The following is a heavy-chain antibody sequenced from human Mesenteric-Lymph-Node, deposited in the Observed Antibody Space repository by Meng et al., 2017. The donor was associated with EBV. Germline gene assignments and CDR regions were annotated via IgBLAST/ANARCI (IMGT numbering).Heavy chain of an antibody. Sequence: EGQLGGAGGGLVQPGGSLKRSCAGSGFTFSDPTIHWVGQASGKGLEWVARIRSRSSNYATAYGASVEGRFIISRDDSRNTAYLEMNNLKTEDTAVYYCSIMATTPDYWGQGTLVTVSS. D-gene: IGHD1-1*01. CDR3: SIMATTPDY. V-gene: IGHV3-73*02. CDR1: GFTFSDPT. J-gene: IGHJ4*02. CDR2: IRSRSSNYAT.